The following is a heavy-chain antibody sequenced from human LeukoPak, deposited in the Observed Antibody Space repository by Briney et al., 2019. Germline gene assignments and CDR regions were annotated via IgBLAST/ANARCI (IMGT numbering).Heavy chain of an antibody. J-gene: IGHJ4*02. Sequence: SSQTLSLTCTVSGGSISSGGYYWSWIRQPPGKGLEWIGYIYHSGSTYYNPSLKSRVTISVDKSKNQFSLKLSSVTAADTAVYYCARAEELLPILDWGQGTLVTVSS. CDR1: GGSISSGGYY. CDR2: IYHSGST. V-gene: IGHV4-30-2*01. D-gene: IGHD1-26*01. CDR3: ARAEELLPILD.